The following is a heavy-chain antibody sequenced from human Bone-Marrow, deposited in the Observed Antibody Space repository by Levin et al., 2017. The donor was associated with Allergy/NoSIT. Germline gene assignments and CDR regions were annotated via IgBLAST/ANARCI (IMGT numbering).Heavy chain of an antibody. CDR3: AKTGTAAIRGYNWLDP. D-gene: IGHD2-2*01. Sequence: SVKVSCKTSGGTFNNYAINWLRQAPGQGLEWVGRITPLLDIATYGQKFQGRVSITADKVTSAVYMEFDSLTSDDTATYYCAKTGTAAIRGYNWLDPWGQGTPVIVSS. CDR1: GGTFNNYA. V-gene: IGHV1-69*04. J-gene: IGHJ5*02. CDR2: ITPLLDIA.